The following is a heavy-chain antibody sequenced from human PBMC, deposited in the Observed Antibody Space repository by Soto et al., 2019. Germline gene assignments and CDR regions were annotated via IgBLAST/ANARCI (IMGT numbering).Heavy chain of an antibody. V-gene: IGHV1-18*01. Sequence: VSVKVSCKASGYTFTSYGISWVGQAPGQGLEWMGWISAYNGNTNYAQKLQGRVTMTTDTSTSTAYMELRSLRSDDTAVYYCARVKVGYYGSGSYIPFDPWGQGTLVTVSS. CDR2: ISAYNGNT. CDR3: ARVKVGYYGSGSYIPFDP. CDR1: GYTFTSYG. J-gene: IGHJ5*02. D-gene: IGHD3-10*01.